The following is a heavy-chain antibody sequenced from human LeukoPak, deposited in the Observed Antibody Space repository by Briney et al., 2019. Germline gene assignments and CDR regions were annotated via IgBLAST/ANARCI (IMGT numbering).Heavy chain of an antibody. D-gene: IGHD3-10*01. J-gene: IGHJ4*02. V-gene: IGHV4-59*01. CDR1: NGSISSDY. CDR2: IFYSGST. Sequence: SETLSLTCTVSNGSISSDYWTWIRQPPGKGLEWIGYIFYSGSTKYNPPLTSRATISLDTSKNQFSLKLTSVTAADTAVYYCARLTTRPGGIRPLIMDYWGQGTLVTVSS. CDR3: ARLTTRPGGIRPLIMDY.